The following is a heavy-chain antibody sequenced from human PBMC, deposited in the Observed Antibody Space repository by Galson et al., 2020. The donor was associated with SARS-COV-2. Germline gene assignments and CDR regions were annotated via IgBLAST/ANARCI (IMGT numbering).Heavy chain of an antibody. CDR2: IIPILEIT. D-gene: IGHD4-4*01. Sequence: SVKVSCKASGGTFATYAISWVRQAPGQGLEWMGGIIPILEITDYAQKFQGRLTIIADKSTSTAYMELSSLRSQDTAVYYCATFRYDYSNFDCDYWGQGTLISVSS. V-gene: IGHV1-69*10. CDR1: GGTFATYA. CDR3: ATFRYDYSNFDCDY. J-gene: IGHJ4*02.